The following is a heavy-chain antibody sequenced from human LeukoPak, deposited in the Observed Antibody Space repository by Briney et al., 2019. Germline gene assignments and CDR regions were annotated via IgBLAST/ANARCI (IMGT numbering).Heavy chain of an antibody. CDR3: ARVELYYYGMDV. J-gene: IGHJ6*02. V-gene: IGHV4-30-4*01. CDR2: IYYSGST. Sequence: PSETLSLTCTVSGGSISSGDYYWSWIRQPPGKGLEWIGYIYYSGSTYYNLSLKSRVTILVDTSKTQFSLKLSSVTAADTAVYYCARVELYYYGMDVWGQGTTVTVSS. CDR1: GGSISSGDYY. D-gene: IGHD1-1*01.